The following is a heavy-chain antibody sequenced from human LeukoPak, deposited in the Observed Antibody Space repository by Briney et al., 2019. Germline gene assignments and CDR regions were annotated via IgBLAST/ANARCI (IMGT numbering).Heavy chain of an antibody. V-gene: IGHV4-34*01. J-gene: IGHJ6*03. CDR2: INHSGST. D-gene: IGHD3-10*01. CDR1: GGSFSGYY. Sequence: SETLSLTCAVYGGSFSGYYWSWIRQPPGKGLEWIGEINHSGSTNYNPSLKSRVTISVDTSKIQFSLKLSSVTAADTAVYYCARVLGGPRGYYYYMDVWGKGTTVTISS. CDR3: ARVLGGPRGYYYYMDV.